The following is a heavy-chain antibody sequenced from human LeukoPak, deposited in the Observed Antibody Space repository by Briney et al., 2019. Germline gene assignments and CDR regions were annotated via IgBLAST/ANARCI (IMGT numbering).Heavy chain of an antibody. CDR1: GYTFTSYY. CDR3: ARDGVEVSGYELGVSDYYYYYMDV. J-gene: IGHJ6*03. CDR2: INPSGGST. V-gene: IGHV1-46*01. D-gene: IGHD5-12*01. Sequence: GASVKVSCKASGYTFTSYYMHWVRQAPGQGLEWMGIINPSGGSTSYAQKFQGRVTMTRDTSISTAYMELSRLRSDDTAVYYCARDGVEVSGYELGVSDYYYYYMDVWGKGTTVTVSS.